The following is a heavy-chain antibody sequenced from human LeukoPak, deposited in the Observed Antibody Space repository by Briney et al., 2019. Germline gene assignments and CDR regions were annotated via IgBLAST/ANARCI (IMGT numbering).Heavy chain of an antibody. V-gene: IGHV7-4-1*02. CDR3: ASGAVAGTRYYYYYMDV. J-gene: IGHJ6*03. D-gene: IGHD6-19*01. CDR1: GYTFTSYA. Sequence: ASVKVSCKASGYTFTSYAMNWVRQAPGQGLEWMGWINTNTGNPTFAQGFTGRFVFSLDTSVSTAYLQISSLKAEDTAVYYCASGAVAGTRYYYYYMDVWGKGTTVTVSS. CDR2: INTNTGNP.